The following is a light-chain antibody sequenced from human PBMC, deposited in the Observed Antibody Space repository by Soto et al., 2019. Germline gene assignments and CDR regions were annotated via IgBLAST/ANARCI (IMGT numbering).Light chain of an antibody. V-gene: IGKV1-5*03. CDR3: QQYNSFPLT. CDR2: KAS. CDR1: QFMSVW. Sequence: DIQMTQSPSTLSASVGDRVTITCRASQFMSVWLAWYQQKPGTAPKLLIYKASCLESGVPTRFSGSGSGTEFTLTISSLQPDDSATYYCQQYNSFPLTFGPGTKVDIK. J-gene: IGKJ3*01.